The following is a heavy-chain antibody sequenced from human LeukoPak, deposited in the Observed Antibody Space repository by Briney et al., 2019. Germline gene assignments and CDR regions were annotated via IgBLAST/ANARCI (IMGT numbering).Heavy chain of an antibody. CDR3: ATAGNWFDP. Sequence: ASVKVSCKASGDTFSSYGISWVRQAPGQGLEWMGGIIPIFGTANYAQKFQGRVTITADKSTSTAYMELSSLRSEDTAVYYCATAGNWFDPWGQGTLVTVSS. CDR2: IIPIFGTA. J-gene: IGHJ5*02. V-gene: IGHV1-69*06. CDR1: GDTFSSYG. D-gene: IGHD7-27*01.